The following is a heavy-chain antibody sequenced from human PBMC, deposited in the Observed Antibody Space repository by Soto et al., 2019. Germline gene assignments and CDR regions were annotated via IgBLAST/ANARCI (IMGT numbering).Heavy chain of an antibody. Sequence: PSETLSLTCTVSGDSISSYYLSWIRQPPGKRLEWIGYIYYSGSANYNPSLKSRVTISVDTSKNQFSLKLSSVTAADTAVYYCVGSGYFTFDYWGQGTLVTVSS. D-gene: IGHD3-22*01. J-gene: IGHJ4*02. CDR2: IYYSGSA. CDR3: VGSGYFTFDY. V-gene: IGHV4-59*01. CDR1: GDSISSYY.